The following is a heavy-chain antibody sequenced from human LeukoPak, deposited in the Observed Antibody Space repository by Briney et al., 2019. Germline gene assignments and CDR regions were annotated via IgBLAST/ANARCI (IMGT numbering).Heavy chain of an antibody. J-gene: IGHJ4*02. CDR1: GGSISSGSYY. Sequence: PSETLSLTCTVSGGSISSGSYYWSWIRQPPGKGLEWIGYIYYSGSTNYNPSLKSRVTISVDTSKNQFSLKLSSVTAADTAVYYCARVMVATFEGYGFDYWGQGTLVTVSS. D-gene: IGHD5-12*01. CDR3: ARVMVATFEGYGFDY. V-gene: IGHV4-61*01. CDR2: IYYSGST.